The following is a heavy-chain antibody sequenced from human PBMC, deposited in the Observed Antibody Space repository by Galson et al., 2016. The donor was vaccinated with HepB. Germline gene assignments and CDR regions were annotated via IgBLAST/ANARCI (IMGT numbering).Heavy chain of an antibody. Sequence: ETLSLTCTVSDDSISSSDNCWGWIRQPPGKGLEWIGTIYYSGITFYNPSLRSRVTMSVDTSKNQSSLRLSSVTAADTSVYYCARARTYYDLLTGYSHYAFDIWGHGTMVTVSS. J-gene: IGHJ3*02. CDR3: ARARTYYDLLTGYSHYAFDI. V-gene: IGHV4-39*07. CDR2: IYYSGIT. CDR1: DDSISSSDNC. D-gene: IGHD3-9*01.